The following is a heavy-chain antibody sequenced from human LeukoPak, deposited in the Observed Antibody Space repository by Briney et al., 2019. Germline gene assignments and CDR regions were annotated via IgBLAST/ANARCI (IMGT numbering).Heavy chain of an antibody. CDR2: INHSGST. J-gene: IGHJ5*02. CDR1: GGSISSSSYY. CDR3: ARAGRITMVRGVIDRFDP. Sequence: SETLSLTCTVSGGSISSSSYYWGWIRQPPGKGLEWIGEINHSGSTDYNPSLKSRVTISVDTSKNQFSLKLSSVTAADTAVYYCARAGRITMVRGVIDRFDPWGQGTLVTVSS. D-gene: IGHD3-10*01. V-gene: IGHV4-39*07.